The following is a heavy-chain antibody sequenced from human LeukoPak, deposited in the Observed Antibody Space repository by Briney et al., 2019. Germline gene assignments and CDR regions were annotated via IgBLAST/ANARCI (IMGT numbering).Heavy chain of an antibody. Sequence: GGSLRLSCAASGFTFRTYALTWVRQAPGKGLEWVSSISGSASDTYYAGSVKGRFTISRDNSKNTLYLQMNSLRVEDTAIYFCTTPSDGSGSYFGYWGQGTLVTVSS. J-gene: IGHJ4*02. CDR1: GFTFRTYA. D-gene: IGHD3-10*01. CDR3: TTPSDGSGSYFGY. V-gene: IGHV3-23*01. CDR2: ISGSASDT.